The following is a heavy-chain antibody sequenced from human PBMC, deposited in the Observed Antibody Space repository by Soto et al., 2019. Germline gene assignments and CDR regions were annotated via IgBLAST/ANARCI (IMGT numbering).Heavy chain of an antibody. J-gene: IGHJ6*01. Sequence: GASVKVSCKASGYTFINYYIHWVRQAPGQGLEWMGVINPSGGSTSYAQKFQGRVTMTRDTSTSTVYMELSSLRSEDTAVYYCARAGLKFSGYWVYYYAMDVWGQGTTVTASS. CDR3: ARAGLKFSGYWVYYYAMDV. V-gene: IGHV1-46*01. CDR1: GYTFINYY. D-gene: IGHD3-22*01. CDR2: INPSGGST.